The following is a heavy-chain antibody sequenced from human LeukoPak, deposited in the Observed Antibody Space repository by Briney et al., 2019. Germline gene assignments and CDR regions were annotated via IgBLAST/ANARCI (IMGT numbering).Heavy chain of an antibody. V-gene: IGHV1-8*02. D-gene: IGHD5-24*01. Sequence: ASVKVSCKASGYTFTSYDINWVRQATGQGLEWMGWMNPNSGNTGFAQQLQGRVTMTTDTSTSTAYMELRSLRSDDTAVYYCARVEMATIADYWGQGTLVTVSS. CDR2: MNPNSGNT. CDR3: ARVEMATIADY. CDR1: GYTFTSYD. J-gene: IGHJ4*02.